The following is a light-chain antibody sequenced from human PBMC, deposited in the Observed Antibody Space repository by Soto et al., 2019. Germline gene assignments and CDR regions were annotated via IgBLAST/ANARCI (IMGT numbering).Light chain of an antibody. J-gene: IGLJ2*01. CDR3: TSYTPSNTLA. CDR2: DVN. V-gene: IGLV2-14*01. CDR1: RSDIGASIY. Sequence: QSALTQPASVSGSPGQSITISCTGTRSDIGASIYVSWFQQYPGEAPKCMIYDVNNRPSGVSNRFSGSRSGSTASLTISGLQAEDEAVYYCTSYTPSNTLALGGGTQLTVL.